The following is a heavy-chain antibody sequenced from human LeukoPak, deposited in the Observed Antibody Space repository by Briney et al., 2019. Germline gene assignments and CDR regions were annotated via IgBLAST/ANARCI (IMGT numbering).Heavy chain of an antibody. CDR2: INHSGST. CDR1: GGSFSGYY. D-gene: IGHD3-10*01. J-gene: IGHJ4*02. CDR3: ARGRLWFDRRFDY. V-gene: IGHV4-34*01. Sequence: SETLSLTCAVYGGSFSGYYWSWIRQPPGKGLEWIGEINHSGSTNYNPSLKSRVTISVDTSKNQFSLKLSSVTAADTAVYYCARGRLWFDRRFDYWGQGTLVTASS.